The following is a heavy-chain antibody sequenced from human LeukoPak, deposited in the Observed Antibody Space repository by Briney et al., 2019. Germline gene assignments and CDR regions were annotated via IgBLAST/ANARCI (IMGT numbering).Heavy chain of an antibody. CDR3: ARPGYCSGGSCYLDAFDI. J-gene: IGHJ3*02. CDR1: GYSFTSYW. D-gene: IGHD2-15*01. V-gene: IGHV5-51*01. Sequence: GESLKISCKGSGYSFTSYWIGWVRQMPGKGLEWMGIIYPGDSDTRYSPSFQGQVTISADKSISTAYLQWSSLKASDTAMYYCARPGYCSGGSCYLDAFDIWGQGTMVTVSS. CDR2: IYPGDSDT.